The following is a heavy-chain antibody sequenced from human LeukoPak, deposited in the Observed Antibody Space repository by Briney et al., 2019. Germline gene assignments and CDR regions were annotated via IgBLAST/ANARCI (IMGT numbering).Heavy chain of an antibody. J-gene: IGHJ4*02. D-gene: IGHD3/OR15-3a*01. Sequence: PGGSLRLSCAASGFTFSSYVMNWIRQAPGKGLEWVAAITASGSSTYYADSVKGRVTISRDNFEDTLYLQMNSLRAEDTAVYYCARHGLPPDYWGQGTLVTVSS. CDR1: GFTFSSYV. CDR2: ITASGSST. V-gene: IGHV3-23*01. CDR3: ARHGLPPDY.